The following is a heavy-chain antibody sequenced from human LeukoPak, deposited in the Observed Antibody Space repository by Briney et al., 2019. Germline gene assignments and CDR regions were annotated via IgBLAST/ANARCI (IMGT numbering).Heavy chain of an antibody. CDR1: GFTFSSYW. CDR2: VNSDGTGT. J-gene: IGHJ6*04. Sequence: PGGSLRLSCAASGFTFSSYWMHWVRQAPGEGLVWVSRVNSDGTGTTYADSVEGRFTISRDNAKNSLYLQMNSLRAEDTAVYYCTRVLWSSWYGLQPMDVWGKGTTVTVSS. CDR3: TRVLWSSWYGLQPMDV. D-gene: IGHD6-13*01. V-gene: IGHV3-74*01.